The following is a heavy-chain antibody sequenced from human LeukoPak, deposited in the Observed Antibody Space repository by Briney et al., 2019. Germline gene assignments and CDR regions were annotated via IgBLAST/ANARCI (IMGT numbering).Heavy chain of an antibody. D-gene: IGHD6-13*01. Sequence: SETLSLTCTVSGGSISSSSYYWGWIRQPPGKGLEWIGRIYYSGSTYYNQSLTSRVTISIDTSKHQVSLQLSSVTAAYTAGYYCAAHSSSCVFDYWGEGNLVSVSS. CDR1: GGSISSSSYY. J-gene: IGHJ4*02. CDR2: IYYSGST. CDR3: AAHSSSCVFDY. V-gene: IGHV4-39*07.